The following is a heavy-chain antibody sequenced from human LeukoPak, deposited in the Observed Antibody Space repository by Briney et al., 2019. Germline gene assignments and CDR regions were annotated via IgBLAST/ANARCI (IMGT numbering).Heavy chain of an antibody. J-gene: IGHJ6*03. Sequence: ASVKVSCKASGYTFTSYDINWVRQATGQGLEWMGWMNPNSGNTGYAQKFQGRVTITRNTSISTAYMELSSLRSEDTAVYYCARGGLVVVPAAMNPYYMDVWGKGTTVTVS. CDR2: MNPNSGNT. V-gene: IGHV1-8*03. CDR3: ARGGLVVVPAAMNPYYMDV. CDR1: GYTFTSYD. D-gene: IGHD2-2*01.